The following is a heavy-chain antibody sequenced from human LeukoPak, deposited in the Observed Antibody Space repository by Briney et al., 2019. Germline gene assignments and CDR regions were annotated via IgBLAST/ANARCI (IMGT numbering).Heavy chain of an antibody. V-gene: IGHV5-51*01. J-gene: IGHJ4*02. Sequence: GESLKISCKGSGYSFTRYWIGWVRQLPGKGLEWMGIIYPGDSDTRYSPSFQGQVTISADKSISTAYLQWSSLKASDTAMYYCASSPAWVGYDSSGYYLDYWGQGTLVTVSS. CDR3: ASSPAWVGYDSSGYYLDY. CDR2: IYPGDSDT. CDR1: GYSFTRYW. D-gene: IGHD3-22*01.